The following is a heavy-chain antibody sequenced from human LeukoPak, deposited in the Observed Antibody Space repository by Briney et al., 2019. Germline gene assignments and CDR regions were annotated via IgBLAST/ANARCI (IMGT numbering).Heavy chain of an antibody. CDR2: ISGSGSSS. CDR3: AKDFLYNVVDY. D-gene: IGHD3-10*01. CDR1: GFTFSNDA. V-gene: IGHV3-23*01. J-gene: IGHJ4*02. Sequence: GVSLRLSCAASGFTFSNDAMTWDRQAPGMGLEWVSSISGSGSSSYYADSVKGRFTVSRDNSKNTLHLQMNSLRAEDTAVYYCAKDFLYNVVDYWGQGTLVAVSS.